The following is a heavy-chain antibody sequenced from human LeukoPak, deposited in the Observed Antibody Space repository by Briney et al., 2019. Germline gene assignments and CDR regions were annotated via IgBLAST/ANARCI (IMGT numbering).Heavy chain of an antibody. V-gene: IGHV4-59*12. Sequence: SETLSLTCTVSGGSISTYYWSWIRQSPGKGLEWIGYINNSGSTNYNPSLKSRVTMSVDTSKNQFSLKLSSVTAADTAVYYCARNSGPCSGGSCYFDYWGQGTLVTVSS. CDR1: GGSISTYY. CDR3: ARNSGPCSGGSCYFDY. J-gene: IGHJ4*02. D-gene: IGHD2-15*01. CDR2: INNSGST.